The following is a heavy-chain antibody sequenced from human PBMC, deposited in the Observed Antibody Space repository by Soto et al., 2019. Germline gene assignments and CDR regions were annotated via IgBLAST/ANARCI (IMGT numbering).Heavy chain of an antibody. D-gene: IGHD3-3*01. CDR2: INHRGNT. V-gene: IGHV4-34*01. J-gene: IGHJ4*02. CDR1: VGSFSGYY. CDR3: ARGQDFWSGYPFDY. Sequence: QVQLQQWGAGLLKPSETLSLTCAVYVGSFSGYYWTWIRQPPGRGLGWIGYINHRGNTKYNPSLKSRLNMSVDTSKNQFSLELSSVTAADTAVYYCARGQDFWSGYPFDYWGQGTLVTVSS.